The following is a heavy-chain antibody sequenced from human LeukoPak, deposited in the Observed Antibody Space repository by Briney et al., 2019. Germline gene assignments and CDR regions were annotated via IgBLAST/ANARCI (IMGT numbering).Heavy chain of an antibody. CDR2: ISSSGYI. J-gene: IGHJ4*02. CDR3: ARDYYDSSGMGPDY. CDR1: GFTFSSYS. V-gene: IGHV3-21*01. Sequence: GGSLRLSCAASGFTFSSYSMNWVRQAPGKGLEWVSSISSSGYIYYADSVKGRFTISRDNAKNSLYLQMNSLRAEDTAVYYCARDYYDSSGMGPDYWGQGTLVTVSS. D-gene: IGHD3-22*01.